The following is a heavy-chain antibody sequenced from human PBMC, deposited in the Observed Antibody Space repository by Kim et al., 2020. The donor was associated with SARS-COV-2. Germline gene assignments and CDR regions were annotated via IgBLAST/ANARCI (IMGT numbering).Heavy chain of an antibody. CDR2: ISSSGSTI. J-gene: IGHJ3*02. CDR3: ASIAARLWASSYAFDI. CDR1: GFTFSSYE. Sequence: EGSLRLSCAASGFTFSSYEMNWVRQAPGKGLEWVSYISSSGSTIYYADSVKGRFTISRDNAKNSLYLQMNSLRAEDTAVYYCASIAARLWASSYAFDIWGQGTMVTVSS. D-gene: IGHD6-6*01. V-gene: IGHV3-48*03.